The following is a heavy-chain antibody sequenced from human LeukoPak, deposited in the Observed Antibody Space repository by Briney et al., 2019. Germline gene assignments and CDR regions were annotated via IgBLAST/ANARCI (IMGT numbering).Heavy chain of an antibody. CDR1: GDSIITDC. Sequence: SETLSLTCAVSGDSIITDCWTWIRQPAGKGLEWIGRIYTSGSTNYNPSLKSRVTMSVDTSKNQFSLKLSSVTAADTAVYYCAAAMADDFDYWGQGTLVTVSS. V-gene: IGHV4-4*07. CDR3: AAAMADDFDY. CDR2: IYTSGST. J-gene: IGHJ4*02. D-gene: IGHD5-18*01.